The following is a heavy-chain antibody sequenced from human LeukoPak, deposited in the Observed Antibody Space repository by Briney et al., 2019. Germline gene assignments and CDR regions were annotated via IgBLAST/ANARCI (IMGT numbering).Heavy chain of an antibody. Sequence: SETLSLTCAVYGGSFSGYYWSWIRQPPGKGLEWIGEINHSGSTNYNPSLKSRVTISVDTSKNQFSLKLSSVTAADTAVYYCARRGGLYYYCMDVWGKGNTVTVSS. CDR3: ARRGGLYYYCMDV. D-gene: IGHD2-15*01. J-gene: IGHJ6*03. CDR1: GGSFSGYY. CDR2: INHSGST. V-gene: IGHV4-34*01.